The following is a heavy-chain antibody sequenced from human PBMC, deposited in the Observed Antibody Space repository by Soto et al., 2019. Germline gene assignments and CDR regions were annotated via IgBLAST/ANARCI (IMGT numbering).Heavy chain of an antibody. J-gene: IGHJ6*03. CDR3: ARLNYYDILTGPIGGPYYYYYYYMDV. Sequence: QLQLQESGPGLVKPSETLSLTCTVSGGSISSSSYYWGWIRQPPGKGLEWIGSIYYSGSTYYNPSRESRVTVSVDTSKNQFSVKLSSVTAADTAVYYCARLNYYDILTGPIGGPYYYYYYYMDVWGKGTTVTVSS. CDR1: GGSISSSSYY. V-gene: IGHV4-39*01. D-gene: IGHD3-9*01. CDR2: IYYSGST.